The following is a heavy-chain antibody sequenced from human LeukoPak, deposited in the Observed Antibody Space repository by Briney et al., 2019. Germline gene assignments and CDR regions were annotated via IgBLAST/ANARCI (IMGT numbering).Heavy chain of an antibody. J-gene: IGHJ6*02. V-gene: IGHV3-23*01. CDR3: EKDPSGEYYYHYGMDL. Sequence: GGSLRLSWTAAGFTVNNYAIGSGRQAAGEGRGLGSHLIDGGGKTYYADCVKGRFTISRDNSKTTLHLPMHSLRPEHTPAYYCEKDPSGEYYYHYGMDLWAQGPTVPVSS. CDR1: GFTVNNYA. D-gene: IGHD4-17*01. CDR2: LIDGGGKT.